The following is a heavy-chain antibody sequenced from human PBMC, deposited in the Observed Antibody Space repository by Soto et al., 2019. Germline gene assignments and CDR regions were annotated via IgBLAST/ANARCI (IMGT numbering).Heavy chain of an antibody. CDR3: ARAGATVTLDY. CDR1: GGSFSGYY. V-gene: IGHV4-34*01. Sequence: QVQLQQWGAGLLKPSETLSLTCAVYGGSFSGYYWSWIRQPPGKGLEWIGEINHSGSTNYNPSLKSRVTISVDTSKHQCSLKLSSVTAADTAVYYCARAGATVTLDYWGQGTLVTVSS. CDR2: INHSGST. D-gene: IGHD4-17*01. J-gene: IGHJ4*02.